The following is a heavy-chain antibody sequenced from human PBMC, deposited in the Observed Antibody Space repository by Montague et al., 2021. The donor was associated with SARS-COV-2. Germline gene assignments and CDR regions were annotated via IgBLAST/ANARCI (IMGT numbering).Heavy chain of an antibody. D-gene: IGHD2-21*01. V-gene: IGHV4-4*07. CDR3: SCIESSSRKGTFGY. CDR1: GDSISTYH. CDR2: IYNSGLS. J-gene: IGHJ4*01. Sequence: SETLSLTCSVSGDSISTYHWSWIRQPAGKGLEWIGRIYNSGLSNSNPSLKSRVTISVDTSKNHLSLQLSSVTASDTAIYYCSCIESSSRKGTFGYWGHGTLVTVSS.